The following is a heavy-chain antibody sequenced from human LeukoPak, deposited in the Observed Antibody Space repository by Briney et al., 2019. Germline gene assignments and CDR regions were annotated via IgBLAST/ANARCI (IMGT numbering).Heavy chain of an antibody. CDR2: ITSSGGST. J-gene: IGHJ4*02. D-gene: IGHD3-22*01. CDR1: GFTFSSYA. Sequence: GGSLRLSCAASGFTFSSYAMSWVRQAPGKGLEWVSSITSSGGSTYYAGSVRGQFTISRDNSKNTVYLQMNSLRAEDTAVYYCAKDRPNYYDSSGHYYRRNGDYWGQGTLVTVSS. CDR3: AKDRPNYYDSSGHYYRRNGDY. V-gene: IGHV3-23*01.